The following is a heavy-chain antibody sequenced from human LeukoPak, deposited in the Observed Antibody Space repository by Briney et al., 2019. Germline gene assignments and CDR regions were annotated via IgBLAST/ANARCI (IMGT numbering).Heavy chain of an antibody. CDR2: ISSGGSTI. V-gene: IGHV3-11*01. CDR3: ASGRTSWRSIESYFDY. D-gene: IGHD2-2*01. CDR1: GFTFSDYY. J-gene: IGHJ4*02. Sequence: PGGSLGLSCAASGFTFSDYYMSWIRQAPGKGLEWVSYISSGGSTIYYADSAKGRFTISRDNAKDSLFLQMNSLRAEDTAVYYCASGRTSWRSIESYFDYWGQGTLVTVSS.